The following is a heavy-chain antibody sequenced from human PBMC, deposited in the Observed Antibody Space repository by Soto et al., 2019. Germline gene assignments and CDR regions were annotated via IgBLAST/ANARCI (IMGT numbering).Heavy chain of an antibody. D-gene: IGHD2-2*01. V-gene: IGHV1-2*02. J-gene: IGHJ5*02. Sequence: ASVKVSCKASGYTFTGYYMHWVRRAPGQGLEWMGWINPNSGGTNYAQKFQGRVTMTRDTSISTAYMELSRLRSDDTAVYYCARDVVVVPAALFDPWGQGTLVTVSS. CDR1: GYTFTGYY. CDR3: ARDVVVVPAALFDP. CDR2: INPNSGGT.